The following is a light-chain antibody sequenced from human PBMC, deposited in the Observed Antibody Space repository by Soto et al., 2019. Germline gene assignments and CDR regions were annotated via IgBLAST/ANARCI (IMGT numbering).Light chain of an antibody. CDR1: QSVSSSY. Sequence: EIVLTQSPGTLSSSPGERATLSCGASQSVSSSYLAWYQQKPGQPPRLLIYGASSRATGIPDRFSGSGSGTDFTLTISRLEPEDFAVYYCQQYGSSPPLTFGGGTKVEIK. V-gene: IGKV3-20*01. J-gene: IGKJ4*01. CDR2: GAS. CDR3: QQYGSSPPLT.